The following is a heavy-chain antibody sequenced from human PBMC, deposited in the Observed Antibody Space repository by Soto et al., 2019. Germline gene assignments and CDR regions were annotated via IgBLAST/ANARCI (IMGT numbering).Heavy chain of an antibody. Sequence: QVQLLQSGAEVKKPGSSVRVSCEASGGSFRTYSISWVRQAPGQGLEWMGEIIPIFGTVNYAQKFQGRVTITADEPTTTVYMDLRSLRSEDTAVYYCAKGAVAGTPTSYYYYGVDVW. CDR3: AKGAVAGTPTSYYYYGVDV. J-gene: IGHJ6*01. CDR1: GGSFRTYS. D-gene: IGHD6-19*01. V-gene: IGHV1-69*12. CDR2: IIPIFGTV.